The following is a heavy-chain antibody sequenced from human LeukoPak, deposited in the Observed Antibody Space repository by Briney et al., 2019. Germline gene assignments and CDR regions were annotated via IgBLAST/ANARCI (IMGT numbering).Heavy chain of an antibody. D-gene: IGHD5-18*01. CDR1: GFTVSSNY. V-gene: IGHV3-66*01. Sequence: PGGSLRLSCAASGFTVSSNYMSWVRQAPGKGLEWVPVIYSGGSTYYADSVKGRFTISRDNSKNTLYLQMNSLRAEDTAVYYCARGGYSYGTPGDYWGQGTLVTVSS. J-gene: IGHJ4*02. CDR2: IYSGGST. CDR3: ARGGYSYGTPGDY.